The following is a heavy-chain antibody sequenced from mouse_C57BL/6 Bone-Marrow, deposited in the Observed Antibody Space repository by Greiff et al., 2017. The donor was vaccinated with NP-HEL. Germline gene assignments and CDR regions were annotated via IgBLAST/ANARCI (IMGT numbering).Heavy chain of an antibody. V-gene: IGHV1-64*01. CDR1: GYTFTSYW. CDR3: ARGYGSSYGNYYAMDY. D-gene: IGHD1-1*01. Sequence: VQLQQPGAELVKPGASVKLSCKASGYTFTSYWMHWVKQRPGQGLEWIGMIHPNSGSTNYNEKFKSKATLTADKSSSTAYMQLSSLTSEDSAVYDCARGYGSSYGNYYAMDYWGQGTSVTVSS. CDR2: IHPNSGST. J-gene: IGHJ4*01.